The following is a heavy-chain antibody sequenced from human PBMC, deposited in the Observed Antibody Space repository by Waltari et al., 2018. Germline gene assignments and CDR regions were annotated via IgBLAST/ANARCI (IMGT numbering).Heavy chain of an antibody. CDR3: AKDPFIAAAFTSFDY. Sequence: EVQLLESGGGLVQPGGSLRLSCAASGFTFSSYAMSWVRQAPGKGLGWVSAIGGSGGRTYYADSVKGRFTISRDNSKNTLYLQMNSLRAEDTAVYYCAKDPFIAAAFTSFDYWGQGTLVTVSS. CDR1: GFTFSSYA. V-gene: IGHV3-23*01. CDR2: IGGSGGRT. J-gene: IGHJ4*02. D-gene: IGHD6-13*01.